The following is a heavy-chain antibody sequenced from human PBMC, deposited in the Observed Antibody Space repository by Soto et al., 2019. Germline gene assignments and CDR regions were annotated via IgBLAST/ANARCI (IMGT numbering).Heavy chain of an antibody. V-gene: IGHV3-11*04. J-gene: IGHJ4*02. CDR3: ARAYYYDSSGYYRPRYYFDY. D-gene: IGHD3-22*01. CDR1: GFTFSDHS. CDR2: ITNTGSAT. Sequence: PGGSLRLSCAVSGFTFSDHSMSWIRQAPGKGLEWVSYITNTGSATYYADSVKGRFTISRDNAKKSLYLQMNSLRAEDTAVYYCARAYYYDSSGYYRPRYYFDYWGQGTLVTVSS.